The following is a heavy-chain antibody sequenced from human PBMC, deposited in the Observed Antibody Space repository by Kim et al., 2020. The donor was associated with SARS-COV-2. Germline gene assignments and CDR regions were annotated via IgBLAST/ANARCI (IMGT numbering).Heavy chain of an antibody. J-gene: IGHJ6*02. CDR3: AKLNLDTAMVLGVPKNYGMDV. Sequence: GGSLRLSCAASGFTFSSYGMHWVRQAPGKGLEWVAVISYDGSNKYYADSVKGRFTISRDNSKNTLYLQMNSLRAEDTAVYYCAKLNLDTAMVLGVPKNYGMDVWGQGTTVTVSS. V-gene: IGHV3-30*18. D-gene: IGHD5-18*01. CDR1: GFTFSSYG. CDR2: ISYDGSNK.